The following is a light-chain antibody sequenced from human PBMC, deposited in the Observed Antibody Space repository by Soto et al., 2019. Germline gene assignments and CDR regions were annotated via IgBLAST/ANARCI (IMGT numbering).Light chain of an antibody. Sequence: DVVMTQSPLSLAVTLGQPASISCRSSRSLLYRGDGNTYLSWFQQRPGQSPRRLIYKVSNRDSEVPDILSDSGADPEFTLKISRVEAEDVGVYYCIQGTHWPPRTFGQGTKVEIK. V-gene: IGKV2-30*01. CDR2: KVS. CDR1: RSLLYRGDGNTY. J-gene: IGKJ1*01. CDR3: IQGTHWPPRT.